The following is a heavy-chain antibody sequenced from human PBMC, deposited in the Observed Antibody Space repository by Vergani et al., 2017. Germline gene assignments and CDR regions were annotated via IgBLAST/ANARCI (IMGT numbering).Heavy chain of an antibody. Sequence: EVQLLESGGGLVQPGGSLRLTCAASEFTFSNYAMNWVRQAPGKGLEWVSGISGSGVSAYYTDSVKGRFTISRDNSKNMLFLQMNNLRTEDTAIYYCAKQYFVSGNYLFDDWGQGTLVTVSS. J-gene: IGHJ4*02. D-gene: IGHD3-10*01. CDR2: ISGSGVSA. CDR3: AKQYFVSGNYLFDD. CDR1: EFTFSNYA. V-gene: IGHV3-23*01.